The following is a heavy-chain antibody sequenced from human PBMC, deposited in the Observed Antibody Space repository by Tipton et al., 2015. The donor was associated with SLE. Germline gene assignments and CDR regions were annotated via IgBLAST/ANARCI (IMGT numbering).Heavy chain of an antibody. J-gene: IGHJ3*02. CDR3: ARVRLIAAATTGAFDI. V-gene: IGHV4-34*01. Sequence: TLSLTCAVYGGSFSGYYWSWIRQPPGKGLEWIGKINHSGSTNYNPSLKSRVTISVDTSKNQFSLKLSSVTAADTAVYYCARVRLIAAATTGAFDIWGQGTMVTGSS. CDR1: GGSFSGYY. D-gene: IGHD6-13*01. CDR2: INHSGST.